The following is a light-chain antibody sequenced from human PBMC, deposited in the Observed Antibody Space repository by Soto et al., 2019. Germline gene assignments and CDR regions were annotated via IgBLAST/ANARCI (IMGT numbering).Light chain of an antibody. CDR1: QSISSW. CDR3: LRYNSYSWT. CDR2: KAS. J-gene: IGKJ1*01. Sequence: DVQMTQSPSTLSASVGDRVTITCRASQSISSWLAWYQQKPGKAPKLLIYKASSLESGVPSRFSGSGSGTELTITISSLQPDDGETYDGLRYNSYSWTFGQGTKVDIK. V-gene: IGKV1-5*03.